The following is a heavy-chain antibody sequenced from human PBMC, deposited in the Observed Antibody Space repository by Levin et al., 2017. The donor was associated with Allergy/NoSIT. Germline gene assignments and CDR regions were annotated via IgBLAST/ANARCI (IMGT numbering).Heavy chain of an antibody. Sequence: SQTLSLTCAVYGGSFSGSYWSWIRQPPGKGLEWIGEINHSGSTNYNPSLKSRVTISVDTSKNQFSLKLSSVTAADTAVYYCARAGAPRYCSGGSCYSRNWYFDRWGRGTLVTVSS. CDR2: INHSGST. CDR1: GGSFSGSY. CDR3: ARAGAPRYCSGGSCYSRNWYFDR. V-gene: IGHV4-34*01. D-gene: IGHD2-15*01. J-gene: IGHJ2*01.